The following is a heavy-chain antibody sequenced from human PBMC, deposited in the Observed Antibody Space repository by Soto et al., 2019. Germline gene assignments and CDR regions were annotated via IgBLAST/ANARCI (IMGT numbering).Heavy chain of an antibody. V-gene: IGHV4-39*01. CDR3: ARHRPRGEATITVFDY. CDR1: GGSISSSSYY. J-gene: IGHJ4*02. CDR2: IYYSGST. Sequence: QLQLQESGPGLVKPSETLSLTCTVSGGSISSSSYYWGWIRQPPGKGLEWIGSIYYSGSTYYNPSLKSRVTISVDTSKNQFSLKLSSVTAADTAVYYCARHRPRGEATITVFDYWGQGTLVTVSS. D-gene: IGHD5-12*01.